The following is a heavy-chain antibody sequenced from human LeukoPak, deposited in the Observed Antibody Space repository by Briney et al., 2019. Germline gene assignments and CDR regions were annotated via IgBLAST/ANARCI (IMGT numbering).Heavy chain of an antibody. CDR2: INPSGGST. Sequence: GASVKVSCKASGYTFTSYYMHWVRQAPGQGLEWMGIINPSGGSTSYAQKFQGRVTMTRDTSTSTVYMELSSLRSEDTAVYYCALRDYDFWSGYYVDYWGQGTLVTVSS. CDR1: GYTFTSYY. V-gene: IGHV1-46*01. CDR3: ALRDYDFWSGYYVDY. D-gene: IGHD3-3*01. J-gene: IGHJ4*02.